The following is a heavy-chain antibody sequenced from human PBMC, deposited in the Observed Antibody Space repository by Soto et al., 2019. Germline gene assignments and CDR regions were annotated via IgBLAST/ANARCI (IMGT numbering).Heavy chain of an antibody. J-gene: IGHJ5*02. V-gene: IGHV4-59*01. D-gene: IGHD6-13*01. Sequence: QVQLQESGPGLVKPSETLSLTCTVSGGSISSYYWSWIRQPPGKGLEWIGYIYYSGSTNYNPSLQSRATIPVDTSKNQFALKLSSVTAADTAVYYCARGEGAAAGTYWFDPWGQGTLVTVSS. CDR2: IYYSGST. CDR3: ARGEGAAAGTYWFDP. CDR1: GGSISSYY.